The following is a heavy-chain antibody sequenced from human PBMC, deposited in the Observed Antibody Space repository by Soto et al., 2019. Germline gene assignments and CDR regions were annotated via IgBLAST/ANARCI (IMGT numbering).Heavy chain of an antibody. CDR2: ISYDEINK. D-gene: IGHD2-21*02. Sequence: QVQLVESGGGVVQPGRSLRLSCAASGFTFTSYGMHWVRQAPGKGLEWVAVISYDEINKYYADSVKGRFTISRDKSKNTLYLQMNSLRAEDTAVYYCAKAPGAYCGGDCYSFDYWGQGALVTVSS. J-gene: IGHJ4*02. CDR1: GFTFTSYG. CDR3: AKAPGAYCGGDCYSFDY. V-gene: IGHV3-30*18.